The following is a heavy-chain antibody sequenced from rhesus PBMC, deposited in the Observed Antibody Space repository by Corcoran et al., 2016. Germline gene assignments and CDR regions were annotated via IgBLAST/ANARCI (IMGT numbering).Heavy chain of an antibody. CDR1: GGSISDDYY. CDR2: IYGSGWGT. CDR3: ARDGWGDYYFVEGYGLDS. V-gene: IGHV4-106*01. J-gene: IGHJ6*01. Sequence: QVQLQESGPGLVKPSETLSLTCAVSGGSISDDYYWSWIRQPPGKGLGWIGNIYGSGWGTNYNPALKKRVPISIDTSKNQFSRKLSSVTAAYTAVYYCARDGWGDYYFVEGYGLDSWGQGVVVTVSS. D-gene: IGHD3-34*01.